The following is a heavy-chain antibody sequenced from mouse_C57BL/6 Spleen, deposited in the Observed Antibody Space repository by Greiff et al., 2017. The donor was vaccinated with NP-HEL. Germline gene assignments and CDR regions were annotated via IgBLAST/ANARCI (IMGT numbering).Heavy chain of an antibody. CDR2: IYPGNSDT. V-gene: IGHV1-5*01. J-gene: IGHJ4*01. D-gene: IGHD2-5*01. CDR3: TRDAYYSNYCAMDY. Sequence: EVQLQQSGTVLARPGASVKMSCKTSGYTFTSYWMHWVKQRPGQGLEWIGAIYPGNSDTSYNQKFKGKAKLTAVTSASTAYMELSSLTNEDSAVYYCTRDAYYSNYCAMDYWGQGTSVTVSS. CDR1: GYTFTSYW.